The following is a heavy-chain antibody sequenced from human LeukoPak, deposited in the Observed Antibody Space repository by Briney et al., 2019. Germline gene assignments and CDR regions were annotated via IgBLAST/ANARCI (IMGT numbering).Heavy chain of an antibody. J-gene: IGHJ1*01. D-gene: IGHD3-22*01. CDR1: GGTFSSYA. V-gene: IGHV1-69*06. CDR3: ATYYYDSSEEYFQH. CDR2: IIPIFGTA. Sequence: SVKVSCKASGGTFSSYAISWVRQAPGQGLEWMGRIIPIFGTANYAQKFQGRVTITADKSTSTAYMELSSLRSEDAAVYYCATYYYDSSEEYFQHWGQGTLVTVSS.